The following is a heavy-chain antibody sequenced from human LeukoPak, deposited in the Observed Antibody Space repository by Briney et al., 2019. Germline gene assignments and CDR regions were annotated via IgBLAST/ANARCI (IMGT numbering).Heavy chain of an antibody. J-gene: IGHJ2*01. D-gene: IGHD4-17*01. CDR1: GFTFSSYS. Sequence: PGGSLRLSCAASGFTFSSYSMNWVRQAPGKGLEWVSSISSSSSYIYYADSVKGRFTISRDNAKNSLYLQMNSLRAEDTALYYCAKDKTFDGDHPEFDLWGRGTLVTVSS. V-gene: IGHV3-21*04. CDR3: AKDKTFDGDHPEFDL. CDR2: ISSSSSYI.